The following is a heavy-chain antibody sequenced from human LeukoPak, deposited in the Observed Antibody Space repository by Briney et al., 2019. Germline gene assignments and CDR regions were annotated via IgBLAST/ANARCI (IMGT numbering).Heavy chain of an antibody. CDR3: ARDGGGVRYFDWENAPNYFDC. CDR1: GFTFSSYG. D-gene: IGHD3-9*01. V-gene: IGHV3-33*01. J-gene: IGHJ4*02. Sequence: GRSLRLSCAASGFTFSSYGMHWVRQAPGKGLEWVAVIWYDGSNKYYADSVKGRFTISRHNSKNRLYLQMNSLRAEDRAVYYCARDGGGVRYFDWENAPNYFDCWGQGTLVTVSS. CDR2: IWYDGSNK.